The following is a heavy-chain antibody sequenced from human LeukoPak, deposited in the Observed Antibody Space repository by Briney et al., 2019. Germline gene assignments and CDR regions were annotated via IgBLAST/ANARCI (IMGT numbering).Heavy chain of an antibody. CDR2: ISSSSTTI. D-gene: IGHD4-11*01. Sequence: QTGGSLRLSCAASGFTFSSYGMNWVRQAPGKGLEWVSYISSSSTTIYYADSVKGRFTISRDNAKNSLYLQVNSLRAEDTAVYYCARVDYSNYLLIYYYCYMDVWGKGTTVTVSS. CDR1: GFTFSSYG. CDR3: ARVDYSNYLLIYYYCYMDV. J-gene: IGHJ6*03. V-gene: IGHV3-48*01.